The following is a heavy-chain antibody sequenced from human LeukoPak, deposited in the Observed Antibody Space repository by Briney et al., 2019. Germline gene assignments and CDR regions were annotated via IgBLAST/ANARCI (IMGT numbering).Heavy chain of an antibody. CDR1: GITFSAYV. J-gene: IGHJ4*02. D-gene: IGHD5-24*01. CDR2: ISFDGGTS. Sequence: QAGGSLRLSCAASGITFSAYVMNWVRQAPGKGLEWVAIISFDGGTSYYADSVKGRFTISRDTSKNTLYLQMDSLRAEDTAVYYCAKSREGVPTRCLDSWGQGTLVTVSS. CDR3: AKSREGVPTRCLDS. V-gene: IGHV3-30*18.